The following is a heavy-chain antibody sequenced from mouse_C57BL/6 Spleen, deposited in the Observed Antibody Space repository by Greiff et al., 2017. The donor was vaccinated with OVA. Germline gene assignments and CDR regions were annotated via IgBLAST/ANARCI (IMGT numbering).Heavy chain of an antibody. CDR3: ARDSNRVLFAY. D-gene: IGHD2-5*01. CDR1: GYTFTSYW. Sequence: VKLQQPGAELVKPGASVKLSCKASGYTFTSYWMHWVKQRPGQGLEWIGMIHPNSGSTNYNEKFKSKATLTVDKSSSTAYMQLSSLTSEDSAVYYCARDSNRVLFAYWGQGTLVTVSA. V-gene: IGHV1-64*01. J-gene: IGHJ3*01. CDR2: IHPNSGST.